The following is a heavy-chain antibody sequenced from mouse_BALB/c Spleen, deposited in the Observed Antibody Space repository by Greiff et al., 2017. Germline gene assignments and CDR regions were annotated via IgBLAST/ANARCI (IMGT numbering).Heavy chain of an antibody. J-gene: IGHJ2*01. V-gene: IGHV5-9-3*01. D-gene: IGHD2-14*01. CDR1: GFTFSSYA. CDR2: ISSGGSYT. CDR3: ARQDRYEGFDY. Sequence: EVQRVESGGGLVKPGGSLKLSCAASGFTFSSYAMSWVRQTPEKRLEWVATISSGGSYTYYPDSVKGRFTISRDNAKNTLYLQMSSLRSEDTAMYYCARQDRYEGFDYWGQGTTLTVSS.